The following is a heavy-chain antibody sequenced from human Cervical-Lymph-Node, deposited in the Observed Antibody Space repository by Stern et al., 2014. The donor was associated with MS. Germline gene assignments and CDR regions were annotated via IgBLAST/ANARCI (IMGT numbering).Heavy chain of an antibody. CDR3: ARAGREGSWYSGMAV. Sequence: QLVQSGSELKKPGASVKVSCKASGYTFTKYGINWVRQAPGQGLEWMGLINTNTGNPTYVHGFTGRSVFSMDTSLSTVYLRISGLKAEDTAIYYCARAGREGSWYSGMAVWGQGTTVSVSS. V-gene: IGHV7-4-1*02. CDR1: GYTFTKYG. D-gene: IGHD6-13*01. CDR2: INTNTGNP. J-gene: IGHJ6*02.